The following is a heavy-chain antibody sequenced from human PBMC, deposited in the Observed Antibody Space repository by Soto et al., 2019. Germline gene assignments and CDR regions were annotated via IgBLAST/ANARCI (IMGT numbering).Heavy chain of an antibody. CDR3: SSPNDY. V-gene: IGHV1-69*13. D-gene: IGHD2-2*01. J-gene: IGHJ4*01. Sequence: SVKVSCKASGGSFSNFGISRVRQAPGQGLEWMGGIVPVFGRPNYAQRFRGRLTITAHLRMNSLKTEDTAVYYCSRTVESNSSPNDYWGQGTLVTVSS. CDR2: IVPVFGRP. CDR1: GGSFSNFG.